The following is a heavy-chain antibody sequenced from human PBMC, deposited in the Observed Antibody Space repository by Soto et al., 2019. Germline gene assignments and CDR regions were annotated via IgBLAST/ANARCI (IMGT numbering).Heavy chain of an antibody. Sequence: SETLSLTCAVYGGSFSGYYWSWIRQPPGKGLEWIGEINHSGSTNYNPSLKSRVTISVDMSKNQFSLKLSSVTAADTAVYYCARLDFWSGYWPPWGQGTLVTVSS. CDR2: INHSGST. V-gene: IGHV4-34*01. J-gene: IGHJ5*02. CDR3: ARLDFWSGYWPP. D-gene: IGHD3-3*01. CDR1: GGSFSGYY.